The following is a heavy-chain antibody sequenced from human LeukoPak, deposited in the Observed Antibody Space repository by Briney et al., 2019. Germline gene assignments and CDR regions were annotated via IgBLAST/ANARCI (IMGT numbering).Heavy chain of an antibody. CDR1: GFTFSSYA. Sequence: GGSLRLSGAASGFTFSSYAMSWVRQAPGKGLEWVSAISGSGGSTYYADSVKGRFTISRDNSKNTLYLQMNSLRAEDTAVYYCAKSYYYYDSSGSILDYWGQGTLVTVSS. CDR3: AKSYYYYDSSGSILDY. CDR2: ISGSGGST. V-gene: IGHV3-23*01. D-gene: IGHD3-22*01. J-gene: IGHJ4*02.